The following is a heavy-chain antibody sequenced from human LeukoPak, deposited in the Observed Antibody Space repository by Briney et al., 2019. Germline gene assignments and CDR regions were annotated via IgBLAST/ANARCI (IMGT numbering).Heavy chain of an antibody. Sequence: SETLSLTCTVSGGSISSYYWSWIRQPPGKGLEWIGYIYYSGSTNYNPSLKSRVTISVDTSKNQFSLKLSSVTAADTAVYYCARHGDHGDYADSFLAFDIWGQGTMVTVSS. V-gene: IGHV4-59*08. CDR3: ARHGDHGDYADSFLAFDI. CDR1: GGSISSYY. J-gene: IGHJ3*02. CDR2: IYYSGST. D-gene: IGHD4-17*01.